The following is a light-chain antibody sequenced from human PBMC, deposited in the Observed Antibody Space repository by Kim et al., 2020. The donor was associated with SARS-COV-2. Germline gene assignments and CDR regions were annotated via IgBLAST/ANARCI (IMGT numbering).Light chain of an antibody. CDR3: CSYAGSYTV. CDR1: SSDVGCYNY. CDR2: DVS. V-gene: IGLV2-11*01. J-gene: IGLJ2*01. Sequence: PGQSVTISCTGTSSDVGCYNYVSWYQQHPGKAPKLMIYDVSKRPSGVPDRFSGSKSGNTASLTISGLQAEDEADYYCCSYAGSYTVFGGGTQLTVL.